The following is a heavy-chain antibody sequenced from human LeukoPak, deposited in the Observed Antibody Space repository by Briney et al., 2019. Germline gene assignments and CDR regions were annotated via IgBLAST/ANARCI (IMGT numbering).Heavy chain of an antibody. V-gene: IGHV3-30*02. CDR2: IRYDGSNK. CDR1: GFTFSSYG. Sequence: PGGSLRLSCAASGFTFSSYGMHWVRQAPGKGLEWVAFIRYDGSNKYYADSVKGRFTISRDNSKNTLYLQMNSLRAEDTAAYYCAKDLSRIPIKYDSSGYSTDWGQGTLVTVSS. CDR3: AKDLSRIPIKYDSSGYSTD. D-gene: IGHD3-22*01. J-gene: IGHJ4*02.